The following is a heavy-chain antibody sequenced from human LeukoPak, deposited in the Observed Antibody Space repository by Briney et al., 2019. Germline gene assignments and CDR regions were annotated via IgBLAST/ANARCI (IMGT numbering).Heavy chain of an antibody. CDR3: ARDETYCSSTSCYAIYYYYYMDV. CDR2: IYSVGSI. J-gene: IGHJ6*03. V-gene: IGHV3-53*01. CDR1: GFTVSSNY. Sequence: GGSLRLSCAASGFTVSSNYMSWVRQAPGKGLEWVSVIYSVGSIYYADSVKGRFTISRDNAKNSLYLQMNSLRAEDTAVYYCARDETYCSSTSCYAIYYYYYMDVWGKGTTVTVSS. D-gene: IGHD2-2*01.